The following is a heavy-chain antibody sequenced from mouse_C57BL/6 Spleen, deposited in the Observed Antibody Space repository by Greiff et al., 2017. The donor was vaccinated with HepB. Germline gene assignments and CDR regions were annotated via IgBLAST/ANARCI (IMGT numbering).Heavy chain of an antibody. CDR3: ARDGANYAMDY. J-gene: IGHJ4*01. V-gene: IGHV1-69*01. CDR2: IDPSDSYT. D-gene: IGHD1-1*01. CDR1: GYTFTSYW. Sequence: QVQLQQPGAELVMPGASVKLSCKASGYTFTSYWMHWVKQRPGQGLEWIGEIDPSDSYTNYNQKFKGKSTLTVDKSSSTAYMQLSSLTSEDSAVYYCARDGANYAMDYWGQGTSVTVSS.